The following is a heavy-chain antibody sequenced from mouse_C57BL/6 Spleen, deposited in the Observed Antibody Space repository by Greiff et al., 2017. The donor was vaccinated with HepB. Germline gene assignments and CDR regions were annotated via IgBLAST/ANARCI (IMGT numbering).Heavy chain of an antibody. CDR1: GYSITSGYY. D-gene: IGHD2-3*01. CDR3: AREGGDGYPFAY. CDR2: ISYDGSN. J-gene: IGHJ3*01. Sequence: EVQVVESGPGLVKPSQSLSLTCSVTGYSITSGYYWNWIRQFPGNKLEWMGYISYDGSNNYNPSLKNRISINRDTSKNQFFLKLNSVTTEDTATYYCAREGGDGYPFAYWGQGTLVTVSA. V-gene: IGHV3-6*01.